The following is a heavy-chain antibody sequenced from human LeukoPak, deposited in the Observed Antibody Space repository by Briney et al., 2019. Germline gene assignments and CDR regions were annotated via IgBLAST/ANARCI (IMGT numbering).Heavy chain of an antibody. CDR3: ARARDYYDSSGYYLYYFDY. CDR2: INHSGST. J-gene: IGHJ4*02. D-gene: IGHD3-22*01. Sequence: KPSETLSLTCAVYGGSFSGYYWSWIPQPPGKGLEWIGEINHSGSTNYNPSLKSRVTISVDTSKNQFSLKLSSVTAADTAVYYCARARDYYDSSGYYLYYFDYWGQGTLVTVSS. V-gene: IGHV4-34*01. CDR1: GGSFSGYY.